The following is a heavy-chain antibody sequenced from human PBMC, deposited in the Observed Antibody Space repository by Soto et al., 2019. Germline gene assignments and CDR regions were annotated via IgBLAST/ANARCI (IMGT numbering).Heavy chain of an antibody. CDR2: ISSSGVHI. CDR3: AAESTLNWFDP. D-gene: IGHD2-2*01. CDR1: GFTFSSYS. J-gene: IGHJ5*02. Sequence: GSLRLSCAASGFTFSSYSMNWVRQVPGKGLEWVSSISSSGVHIYYGDSVKGRFTISRDNTKNSLYLQMNNLRAEDTAVYYCAAESTLNWFDPWGQGTPVTVSS. V-gene: IGHV3-21*01.